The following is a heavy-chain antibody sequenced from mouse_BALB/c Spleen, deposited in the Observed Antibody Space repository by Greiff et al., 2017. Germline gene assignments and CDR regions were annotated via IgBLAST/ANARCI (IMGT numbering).Heavy chain of an antibody. J-gene: IGHJ4*01. CDR1: GYSITSDYA. CDR3: ASYRYDGYAMDY. Sequence: EVKLVESGPGLVKPSQSLSLTCTVTGYSITSDYAWNWIRQFPGNKLEWMGYISYSGSTSYNPSLKSRISITRDTSKNQFFLQLNSVTTEDTATYYCASYRYDGYAMDYWGQGTSVTVSS. D-gene: IGHD2-14*01. V-gene: IGHV3-2*02. CDR2: ISYSGST.